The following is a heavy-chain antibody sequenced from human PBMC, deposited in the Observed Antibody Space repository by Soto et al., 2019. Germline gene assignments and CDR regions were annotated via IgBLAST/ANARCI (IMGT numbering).Heavy chain of an antibody. CDR1: GYTFTSYA. J-gene: IGHJ6*02. V-gene: IGHV1-3*01. D-gene: IGHD1-26*01. Sequence: ASVKVSCKASGYTFTSYAMHWVRQAPGQRLEWMGWINAGNGNTKYSQKFQGRVTITRDTSESTAYMELSSLRSGDTDVYYCARAPPTDRGYYYGMDVWGQGTTVTVSS. CDR2: INAGNGNT. CDR3: ARAPPTDRGYYYGMDV.